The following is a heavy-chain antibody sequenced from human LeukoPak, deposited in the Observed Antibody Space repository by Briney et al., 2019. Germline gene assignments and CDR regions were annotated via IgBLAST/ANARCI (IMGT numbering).Heavy chain of an antibody. D-gene: IGHD3-3*01. Sequence: PGGSLRLSCAASGFTFTTYGMHWVRQAPGKGLEWVTFISYDGRYKYYTDSVKGRFTISRDNSKNTLYLQMNSLRAEDTAIYYCTKGVVLTIFGMAWHAFDIWGQGTMVTVS. CDR1: GFTFTTYG. V-gene: IGHV3-30*18. CDR3: TKGVVLTIFGMAWHAFDI. CDR2: ISYDGRYK. J-gene: IGHJ3*02.